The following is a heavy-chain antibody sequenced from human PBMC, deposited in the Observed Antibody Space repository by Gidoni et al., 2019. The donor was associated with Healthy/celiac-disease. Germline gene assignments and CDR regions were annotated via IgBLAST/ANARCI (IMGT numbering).Heavy chain of an antibody. CDR2: IRGSGGRT. D-gene: IGHD2-2*01. V-gene: IGHV3-23*01. J-gene: IGHJ5*02. CDR1: GFTFSSYA. Sequence: EVQLLESGGGLVQPGGSLRLSCSASGFTFSSYAMSWVRQAPGKGLEWVSAIRGSGGRTYYADSVKGRFTISRDNSKNTLYLQRNSLRAEDTAVYYCAKDLVPAAPTGWFDPWGQGTLVTVSS. CDR3: AKDLVPAAPTGWFDP.